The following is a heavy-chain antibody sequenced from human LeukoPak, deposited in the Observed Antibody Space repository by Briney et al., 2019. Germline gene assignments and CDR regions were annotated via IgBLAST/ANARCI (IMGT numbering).Heavy chain of an antibody. Sequence: GGSLRLSCAASGFTFSSYAMHWVRQAPGKGLEYVSAISSNGGSTYYANSVKGRFTISRDNSKNTLYLQMGSPRAEDMAVYYCARDRYYYDSSDSAFDYWGQGTLVTVSS. D-gene: IGHD3-22*01. V-gene: IGHV3-64*01. CDR3: ARDRYYYDSSDSAFDY. CDR1: GFTFSSYA. CDR2: ISSNGGST. J-gene: IGHJ4*02.